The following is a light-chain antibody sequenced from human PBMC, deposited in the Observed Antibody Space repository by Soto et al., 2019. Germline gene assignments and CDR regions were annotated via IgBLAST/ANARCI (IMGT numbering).Light chain of an antibody. CDR3: ASWDDSLNGRV. V-gene: IGLV1-44*01. CDR2: TNN. Sequence: QAVVTQPPSASGTPGQRVTISCSGSSSNIGSNTVNWYRHLPGTAPKLLIYTNNQRPSGVPDRFSGSKSGTSASLAISGLQSDDEADYYCASWDDSLNGRVFGTGTKVTVL. CDR1: SSNIGSNT. J-gene: IGLJ1*01.